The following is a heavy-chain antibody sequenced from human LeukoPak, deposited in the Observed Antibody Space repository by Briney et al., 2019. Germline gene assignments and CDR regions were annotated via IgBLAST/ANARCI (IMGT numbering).Heavy chain of an antibody. D-gene: IGHD6-19*01. V-gene: IGHV4-59*01. CDR2: IYYSGST. CDR3: ARGERYSSGWPYFDY. Sequence: ASETLSLTCTVSGGSISSYYWNWIRQPPGKGLEWIGYIYYSGSTNYNPSPKSRVTISVDTSKNQFSLKLSSVTAADTAVYYCARGERYSSGWPYFDYWGQGTLVTVS. J-gene: IGHJ4*02. CDR1: GGSISSYY.